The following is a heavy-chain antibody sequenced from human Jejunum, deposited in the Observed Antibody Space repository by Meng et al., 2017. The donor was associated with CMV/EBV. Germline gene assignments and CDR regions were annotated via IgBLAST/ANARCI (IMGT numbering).Heavy chain of an antibody. CDR1: GFTFSSFS. Sequence: SGFTFSSFSMNWVRQAPGKGLEWVSTISSISHYIYYADSVRGRFTISRDNAKNSVYLQMNSLRAVDTAVYYCARDLSRQQPLGFDYWGQGTLVTVSS. CDR3: ARDLSRQQPLGFDY. CDR2: ISSISHYI. J-gene: IGHJ4*02. V-gene: IGHV3-21*01. D-gene: IGHD6-6*01.